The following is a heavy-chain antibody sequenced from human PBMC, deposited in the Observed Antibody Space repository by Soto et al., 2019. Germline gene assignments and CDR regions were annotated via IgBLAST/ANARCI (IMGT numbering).Heavy chain of an antibody. D-gene: IGHD2-15*01. CDR2: INPNTGVT. CDR1: GYTFTGYF. CDR3: ARSAATVGLRTGIDY. Sequence: ASVKVSCKASGYTFTGYFMQWVRQAPGQGLEWVGWINPNTGVTNYAQKFQGRVTMTRDTSISTAYMELSRLRSDDTAVYYCARSAATVGLRTGIDYWGQGTLVTVSS. V-gene: IGHV1-2*02. J-gene: IGHJ4*02.